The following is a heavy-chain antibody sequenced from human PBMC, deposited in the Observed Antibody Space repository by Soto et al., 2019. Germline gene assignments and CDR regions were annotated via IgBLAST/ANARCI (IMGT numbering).Heavy chain of an antibody. CDR1: GYTFTGYY. J-gene: IGHJ6*02. CDR3: ARDLHGSGSYYNGGRDYYYYGMDV. V-gene: IGHV1-2*04. Sequence: ASVKVSCKASGYTFTGYYMHWVRQAPGQGLEWMGWINPNSGGTNYAQKFQGWVTMTRDTSISTAYMELSRLRSDDTAVYYCARDLHGSGSYYNGGRDYYYYGMDVWGQGTTVTVSS. D-gene: IGHD3-10*01. CDR2: INPNSGGT.